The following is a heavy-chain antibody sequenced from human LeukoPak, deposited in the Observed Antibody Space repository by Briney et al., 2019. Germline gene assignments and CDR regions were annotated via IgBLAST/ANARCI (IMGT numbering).Heavy chain of an antibody. V-gene: IGHV3-7*03. CDR1: GFTFSNYW. CDR3: ARTPRGQWLEYWYDP. CDR2: IKQDGSEK. D-gene: IGHD6-19*01. J-gene: IGHJ5*02. Sequence: PGGSLRLSCAASGFTFSNYWMSWVRQAPGKGLEWVAKIKQDGSEKYYVDSVKGRFTISRDNAKNSLYLQMNSLRAEDTAVYYCARTPRGQWLEYWYDPWGQGTLVTVSS.